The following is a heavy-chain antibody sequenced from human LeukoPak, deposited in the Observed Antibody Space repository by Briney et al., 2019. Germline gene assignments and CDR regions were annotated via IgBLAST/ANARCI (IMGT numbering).Heavy chain of an antibody. Sequence: PSETLSLTCTVSGGSISSYYWSWIRQPPGKGLEWIGYIYYSGSTNYNPSLKSRVTISVDTSKNQFSLKLSSVTAADTAVYYCAVSQDSSAWYFDPWGRGTLVTVSS. D-gene: IGHD3-22*01. CDR3: AVSQDSSAWYFDP. CDR1: GGSISSYY. CDR2: IYYSGST. V-gene: IGHV4-59*08. J-gene: IGHJ2*01.